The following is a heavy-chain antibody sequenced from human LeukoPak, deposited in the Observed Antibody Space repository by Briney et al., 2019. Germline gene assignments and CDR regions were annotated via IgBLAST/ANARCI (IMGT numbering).Heavy chain of an antibody. CDR3: ARDRGDGIGLD. CDR1: GFTFSSYW. J-gene: IGHJ4*02. D-gene: IGHD2-21*01. CDR2: IKQDGSEK. V-gene: IGHV3-7*01. Sequence: PGGSLRLSCAASGFTFSSYWMSWVRQAPGKGLEWVANIKQDGSEKDYVDPVKGRFTISRDNAKNSLYLQMNSLRAEDTAVYYCARDRGDGIGLDWGQGTLVTVSS.